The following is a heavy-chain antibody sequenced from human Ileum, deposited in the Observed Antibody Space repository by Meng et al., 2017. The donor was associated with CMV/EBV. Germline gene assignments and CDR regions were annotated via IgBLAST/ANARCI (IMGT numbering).Heavy chain of an antibody. V-gene: IGHV4-31*03. CDR3: ARDSSATWFDP. CDR2: IYYSGST. CDR1: GGSISSGGYY. Sequence: CTVSGGSISSGGYYWSWIRQHPGKGLEWIGYIYYSGSTYYNPSLKSRVTISVDTSKNQFSLKLSSVTAADTAVYYCARDSSATWFDPWGQGTPVTVSS. D-gene: IGHD2-15*01. J-gene: IGHJ5*02.